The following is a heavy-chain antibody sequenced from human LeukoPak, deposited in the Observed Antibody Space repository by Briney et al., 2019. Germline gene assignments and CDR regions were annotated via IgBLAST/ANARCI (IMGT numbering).Heavy chain of an antibody. D-gene: IGHD6-13*01. CDR2: LYHSGST. CDR3: ARGYYSSSSVFDY. CDR1: GYSISSGYY. V-gene: IGHV4-38-2*02. Sequence: ASETLSLTCTVSGYSISSGYYWGWIRQPPGKGLEWIGSLYHSGSTYYNPSLKSRVTISVDTSKNQFSLKLNSVTAADTAVYYCARGYYSSSSVFDYWGQGTLVTVSS. J-gene: IGHJ4*02.